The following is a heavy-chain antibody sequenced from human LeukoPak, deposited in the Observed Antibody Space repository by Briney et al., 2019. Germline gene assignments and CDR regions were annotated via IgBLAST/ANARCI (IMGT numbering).Heavy chain of an antibody. CDR3: AELGITMIGGV. CDR1: GFTFSSYA. Sequence: GGSLRLSCAASGFTFSSYAMHWVRQAPGKGLEWVAVISYDGSNKYYADSVKGRFTISRNNSKNTLYLQMNSLRAEDTAVYYCAELGITMIGGVWGKGTTVTISS. CDR2: ISYDGSNK. V-gene: IGHV3-30*04. D-gene: IGHD3-10*02. J-gene: IGHJ6*04.